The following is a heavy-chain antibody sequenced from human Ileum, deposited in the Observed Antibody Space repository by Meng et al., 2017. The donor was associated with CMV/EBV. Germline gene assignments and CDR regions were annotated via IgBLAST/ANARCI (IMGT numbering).Heavy chain of an antibody. CDR3: VRRQEGSGYLADDY. CDR1: GFSFSDHY. CDR2: SRDRANSYST. Sequence: GFSFSDHYMDLVRQAPGKGLEWVARSRDRANSYSTEYVASVKGRFTISRDGSKSSLYLQMNSLKIEDTAVYYCVRRQEGSGYLADDYWGQGTLVTVSS. J-gene: IGHJ4*02. V-gene: IGHV3-72*01. D-gene: IGHD3-22*01.